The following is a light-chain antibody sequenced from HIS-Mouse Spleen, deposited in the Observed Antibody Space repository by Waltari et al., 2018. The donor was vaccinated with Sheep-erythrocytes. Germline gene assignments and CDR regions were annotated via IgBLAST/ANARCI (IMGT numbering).Light chain of an antibody. Sequence: AIQLTQSPSSLSASVGDRVTLTCQASQGISSALAWYQQKPGKAPKLLIYDASSLESGVPSRFSGSGSGTDFTLTISSLQPEDFATYYCQQFNNYPRTFGQGTKVEIK. CDR1: QGISSA. V-gene: IGKV1D-13*01. CDR3: QQFNNYPRT. CDR2: DAS. J-gene: IGKJ1*01.